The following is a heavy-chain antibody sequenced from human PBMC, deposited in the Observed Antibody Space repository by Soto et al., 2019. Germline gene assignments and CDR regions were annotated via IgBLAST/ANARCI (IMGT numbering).Heavy chain of an antibody. CDR2: ISAYNGNT. J-gene: IGHJ4*02. CDR3: AREGYYYDSSGYPHPVSLDY. CDR1: GYTFTSYG. Sequence: VKVSCKASGYTFTSYGISWVRQAPGQGLEWMGWISAYNGNTNYAQKLQGRVTMTTDTSTSTAYMELRSLRSDDTAVYYCAREGYYYDSSGYPHPVSLDYWGQGTLVTVSS. D-gene: IGHD3-22*01. V-gene: IGHV1-18*01.